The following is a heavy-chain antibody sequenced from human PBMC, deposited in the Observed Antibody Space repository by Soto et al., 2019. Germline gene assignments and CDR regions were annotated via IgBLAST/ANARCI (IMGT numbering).Heavy chain of an antibody. Sequence: GSLRLSCAASGFTFSSYGMHLVRQAPGKGLEWVAVISYDGSNKYYADSVKGRFTISRDNSKNTLYLQMNSLRGEDTAGYYFAKVRDDGSGPYYYGMDVWGQENTVTVSS. J-gene: IGHJ6*01. CDR3: AKVRDDGSGPYYYGMDV. CDR2: ISYDGSNK. V-gene: IGHV3-30*18. D-gene: IGHD3-10*01. CDR1: GFTFSSYG.